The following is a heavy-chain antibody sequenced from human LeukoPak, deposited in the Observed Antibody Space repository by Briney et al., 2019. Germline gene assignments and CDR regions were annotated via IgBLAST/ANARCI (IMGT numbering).Heavy chain of an antibody. Sequence: GGSLRLSCAASGFVFSNNWMYWVRQAPGRGLVWVSRINSDGSSIAYADSVKGRFTISRDNAKNTLFLQMNSLTVEDTAMYYCGKDLSWGATNYWGQGTLVTVSS. CDR2: INSDGSSI. CDR3: GKDLSWGATNY. J-gene: IGHJ4*02. D-gene: IGHD6-13*01. V-gene: IGHV3-74*01. CDR1: GFVFSNNW.